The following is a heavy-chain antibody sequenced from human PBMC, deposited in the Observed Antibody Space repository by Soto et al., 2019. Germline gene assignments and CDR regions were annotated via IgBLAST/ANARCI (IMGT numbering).Heavy chain of an antibody. CDR1: GYTFGFFG. D-gene: IGHD2-15*01. CDR2: ISADGTNT. CDR3: ARGNHSFDVAP. V-gene: IGHV3-30*03. J-gene: IGHJ4*02. Sequence: QIQLVESGGDVVQPGRSLRLSCTASGYTFGFFGMHWVRQAPGKGLEWVAFISADGTNTYYADSVRGRFTLSRDKSMRTGYLQINTLRDDDTGLYFCARGNHSFDVAPWGRGTLVTVSS.